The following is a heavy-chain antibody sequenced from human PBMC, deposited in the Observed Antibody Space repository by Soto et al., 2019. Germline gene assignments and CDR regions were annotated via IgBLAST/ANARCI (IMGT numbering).Heavy chain of an antibody. D-gene: IGHD6-25*01. V-gene: IGHV4-61*01. CDR1: GGSGTSGSYY. Sequence: SETLSLTCTVSGGSGTSGSYYCSWIRQPPXKGLEWIGDIYYSGSTSYNPSLKSRVTISVDTSKNQFSLKLRSVTAADTAVYYSPSDRSSGWDQGYRIDVRGQGTKVT. CDR2: IYYSGST. CDR3: PSDRSSGWDQGYRIDV. J-gene: IGHJ6*02.